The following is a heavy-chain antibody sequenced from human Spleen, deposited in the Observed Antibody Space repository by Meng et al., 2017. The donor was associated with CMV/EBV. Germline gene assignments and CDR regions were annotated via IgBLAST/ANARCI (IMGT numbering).Heavy chain of an antibody. CDR2: VYINDNT. D-gene: IGHD1-26*01. V-gene: IGHV4-4*07. Sequence: QVQLQESGPGLVKPSVTLSLTCTVSGGYIKNWFWSWIRQPAGKKLEWIGRVYINDNTNYNPSFRSRVIMSVDASNNQFSLKLTSVTAADTAVYYCATGSGDFGHWGQGTLVTVSS. CDR1: GGYIKNWF. J-gene: IGHJ4*02. CDR3: ATGSGDFGH.